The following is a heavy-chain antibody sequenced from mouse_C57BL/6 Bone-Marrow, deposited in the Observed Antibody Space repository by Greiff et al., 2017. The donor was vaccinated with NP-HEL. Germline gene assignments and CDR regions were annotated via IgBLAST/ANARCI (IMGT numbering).Heavy chain of an antibody. Sequence: QVQLQQPGAELVRPGSSVKLSCKASGYTFTSYWMHWVKQRPIQGLEWIGNIDPSDSETHYNQKFKDKATLTVDKSSSTASMQLSSLTSEDSAVYYCAREIITTVVGYWGQGTTLTVSS. CDR3: AREIITTVVGY. D-gene: IGHD1-1*01. V-gene: IGHV1-52*01. CDR2: IDPSDSET. J-gene: IGHJ2*01. CDR1: GYTFTSYW.